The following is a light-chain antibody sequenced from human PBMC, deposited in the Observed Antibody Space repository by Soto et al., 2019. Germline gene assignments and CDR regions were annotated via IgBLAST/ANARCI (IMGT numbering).Light chain of an antibody. Sequence: DIQMTQSPSSLSASVGDRVTITCQASQDISDYLNWYQQTPGNAPKVLIQDASKLEAGVPPRFSGSGSGTNFTFTISSLQPEDFASYHCQQYNSLVSFGGGTKVE. V-gene: IGKV1-33*01. CDR3: QQYNSLVS. J-gene: IGKJ4*01. CDR1: QDISDY. CDR2: DAS.